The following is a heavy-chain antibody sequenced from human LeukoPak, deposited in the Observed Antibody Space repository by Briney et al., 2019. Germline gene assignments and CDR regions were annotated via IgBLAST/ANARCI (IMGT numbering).Heavy chain of an antibody. CDR2: IYYSVST. J-gene: IGHJ5*02. D-gene: IGHD3-10*01. V-gene: IGHV4-61*08. CDR3: ARGGRGRNWFDP. CDR1: GDSVASGGYY. Sequence: SGTLCLTCTVSGDSVASGGYYWNWIRQPPGKGLEWIGYIYYSVSTNYNLSLKRRVTLSVDTSENQFSLKLPSVTAADTAVYYCARGGRGRNWFDPWGQGTLVTVSS.